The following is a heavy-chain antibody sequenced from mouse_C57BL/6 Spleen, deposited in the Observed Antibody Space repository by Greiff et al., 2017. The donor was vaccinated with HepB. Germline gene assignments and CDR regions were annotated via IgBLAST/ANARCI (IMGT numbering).Heavy chain of an antibody. CDR1: GFNIKDYY. CDR3: AGAMDY. V-gene: IGHV14-2*01. CDR2: IDPEDGET. Sequence: EVQLQQSGAELVKPGASVKLSCTASGFNIKDYYMHWVKQRTEQGLEWIGRIDPEDGETKYAPKCQGKATITADTSSNTAYLQLSSRTSEDTAVYYCAGAMDYWGQGTSVTVSS. J-gene: IGHJ4*01.